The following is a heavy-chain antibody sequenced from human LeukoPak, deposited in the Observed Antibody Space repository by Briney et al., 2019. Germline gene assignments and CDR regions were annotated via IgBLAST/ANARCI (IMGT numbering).Heavy chain of an antibody. CDR1: GGTFSTYV. J-gene: IGHJ6*03. D-gene: IGHD2-15*01. CDR2: IIPVFGTA. CDR3: ARGFGGCSGGSCYRTLGYYYYYYMDV. V-gene: IGHV1-69*06. Sequence: SVKVSCKAYGGTFSTYVISWVRQAPGQGLEWMGGIIPVFGTANYAEKFQDRVTITADKSTSTAYMELSSLRSEDTAVYYCARGFGGCSGGSCYRTLGYYYYYYMDVWGKGTTVTVSS.